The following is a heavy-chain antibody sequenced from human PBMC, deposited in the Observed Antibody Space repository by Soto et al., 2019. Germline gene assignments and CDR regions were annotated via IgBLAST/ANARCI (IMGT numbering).Heavy chain of an antibody. D-gene: IGHD3-9*01. J-gene: IGHJ4*02. CDR3: ARSFNDWTTYFDY. Sequence: PGGSLRLSCAAYGFSVTDHYMTWVSPAPGKGLEWVAVLYTGGSAYYGDSVKGRFTISRDSSTNTLHLQMNSLIVGDTAFYFCARSFNDWTTYFDYWSEGTLVTVSS. CDR1: GFSVTDHY. V-gene: IGHV3-53*01. CDR2: LYTGGSA.